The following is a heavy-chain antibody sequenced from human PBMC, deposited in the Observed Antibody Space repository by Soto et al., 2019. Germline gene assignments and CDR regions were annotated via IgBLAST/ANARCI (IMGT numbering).Heavy chain of an antibody. CDR3: ASRQVVAGTNDYYYGMDV. Sequence: ASVKVSCKASGYTFTSYGISWVRQAPGQGLEWMGWINAYNGNTKYSQKLQGRVTMIRDTAASTAYMELSSLRSEDTAVYYCASRQVVAGTNDYYYGMDVWGQGTTVTVSS. J-gene: IGHJ6*02. D-gene: IGHD6-19*01. CDR1: GYTFTSYG. CDR2: INAYNGNT. V-gene: IGHV1-18*01.